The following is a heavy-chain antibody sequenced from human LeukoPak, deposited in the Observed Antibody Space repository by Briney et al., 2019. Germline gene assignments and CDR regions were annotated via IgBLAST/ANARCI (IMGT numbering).Heavy chain of an antibody. V-gene: IGHV3-48*01. CDR1: GFSFSSYD. CDR2: ISSTTTTT. D-gene: IGHD1-7*01. CDR3: ARDGEAFGWNYAFDY. J-gene: IGHJ4*02. Sequence: GGTLRLSCAASGFSFSSYDMNWVREAPAKGPEWESYISSTTTTTYYADSVKGRFTNSRDNAKNSLYLQMNSLRAEDTAVYFCARDGEAFGWNYAFDYWGQGTLVTVSS.